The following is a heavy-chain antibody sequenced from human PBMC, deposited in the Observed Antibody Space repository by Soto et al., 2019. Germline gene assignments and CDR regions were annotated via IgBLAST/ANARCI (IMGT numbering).Heavy chain of an antibody. D-gene: IGHD2-8*02. J-gene: IGHJ3*02. CDR1: GFICSSYD. CDR3: AKATATGGGAFDI. Sequence: GGSLRLSCAASGFICSSYDMSWVRQAPGKGLEWVSTILVDGRTFYVDSVKGRFTISRDSSNNMVYLQMNSLTAGDTALYYCAKATATGGGAFDICGQGTMVTVSS. V-gene: IGHV3-23*01. CDR2: ILVDGRT.